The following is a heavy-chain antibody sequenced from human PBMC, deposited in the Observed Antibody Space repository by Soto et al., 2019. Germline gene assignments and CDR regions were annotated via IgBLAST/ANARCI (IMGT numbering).Heavy chain of an antibody. CDR1: GFTFSSYA. Sequence: EGSLRLSCAASGFTFSSYAMSWVRQAPGKGLEWVSAISGSGGSTYYADSVKGRFTISRDNSKNTLYLQMNSLRAEDTAVYYCAKYSGYDANYYYYGMDVWGQGTTVTVSS. CDR2: ISGSGGST. V-gene: IGHV3-23*01. CDR3: AKYSGYDANYYYYGMDV. D-gene: IGHD5-12*01. J-gene: IGHJ6*02.